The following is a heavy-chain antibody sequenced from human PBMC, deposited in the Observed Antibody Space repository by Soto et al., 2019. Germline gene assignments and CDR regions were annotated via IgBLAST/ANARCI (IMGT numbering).Heavy chain of an antibody. CDR2: INPNSGNI. CDR3: ARGRASGSYYLLDY. CDR1: GNTFTSYD. J-gene: IGHJ4*02. Sequence: ASVEVSCKDSGNTFTSYDINWVRQATGHGLEWMGWINPNSGNIGYAQKFQGRVTMTRDTAIRTAYMEVSRLRSDDTAVYYCARGRASGSYYLLDYWGQGTLVTVSS. D-gene: IGHD3-10*01. V-gene: IGHV1-8*01.